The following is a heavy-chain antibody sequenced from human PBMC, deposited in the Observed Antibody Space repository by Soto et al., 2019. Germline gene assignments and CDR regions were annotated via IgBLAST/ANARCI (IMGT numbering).Heavy chain of an antibody. Sequence: QVQLVQSGAEVKKPGSSVKVSCKASGGTFSSYAISWVRQAPGPGLEWMGGIIPICGTANYAQKFQGRGTITADKSTSTAYMELSSLRSEDTAVYYCARDIRLWSGYRDRMDVWGQGTTVTVSS. V-gene: IGHV1-69*06. CDR2: IIPICGTA. D-gene: IGHD3-3*01. J-gene: IGHJ6*02. CDR3: ARDIRLWSGYRDRMDV. CDR1: GGTFSSYA.